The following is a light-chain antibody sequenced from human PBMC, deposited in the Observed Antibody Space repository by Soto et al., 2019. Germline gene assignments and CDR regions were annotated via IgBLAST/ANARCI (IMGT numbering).Light chain of an antibody. Sequence: EIVMTQSPVTLSVSPGEGATLSCRASQSVAKRLAWYQQKPGQAPRLLNYGASSRDTRVPARFSGSGSGTEFTLTISRLQSEDSAVYYCQQYNTWPRTFGQGTKLEIK. CDR3: QQYNTWPRT. CDR2: GAS. V-gene: IGKV3-15*01. J-gene: IGKJ2*01. CDR1: QSVAKR.